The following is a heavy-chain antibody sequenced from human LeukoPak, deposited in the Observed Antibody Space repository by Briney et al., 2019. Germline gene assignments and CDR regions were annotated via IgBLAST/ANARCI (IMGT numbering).Heavy chain of an antibody. CDR2: IYYSGST. D-gene: IGHD1-26*01. V-gene: IGHV4-39*01. CDR3: ARREVGATLGFDY. J-gene: IGHJ4*02. Sequence: SETLSLTCTVSGGSISSSSYYWGWIRQPPGKGLEWIGSIYYSGSTYYNPSLKSRVTISVDTSENQFSLKLSSVTAADTAVYYCARREVGATLGFDYWGQGTLVTVSS. CDR1: GGSISSSSYY.